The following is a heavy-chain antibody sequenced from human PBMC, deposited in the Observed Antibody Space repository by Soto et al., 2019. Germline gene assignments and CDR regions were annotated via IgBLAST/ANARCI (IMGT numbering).Heavy chain of an antibody. D-gene: IGHD2-15*01. V-gene: IGHV3-33*05. CDR2: IEYNAKNR. Sequence: QVQLVESGGGVVQPGTSLRLSCTASGFTFNSYGIHRVRQAPGKGLEWLALIEYNAKNRFYADSVKGRFSISRDNSRNTVYLQVHGLRAEDTAVYYCAREGDDYCSGTRCFHYYGLDVWGQGTTVIVSS. J-gene: IGHJ6*02. CDR3: AREGDDYCSGTRCFHYYGLDV. CDR1: GFTFNSYG.